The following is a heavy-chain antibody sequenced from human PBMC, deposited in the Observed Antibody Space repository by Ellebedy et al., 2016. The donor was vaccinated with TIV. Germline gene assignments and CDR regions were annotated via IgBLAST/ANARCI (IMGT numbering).Heavy chain of an antibody. Sequence: AASVKVSCKASGYTFTSYGISWVRQAPGQGLEWIGWISAYNGNTNYAQKLQGRVTMSTDISTSTAYMELRSLRSDDTAVYYCARGNKWNEHRYGMDVWGQGTTVTVSS. D-gene: IGHD1-1*01. J-gene: IGHJ6*02. CDR1: GYTFTSYG. CDR3: ARGNKWNEHRYGMDV. CDR2: ISAYNGNT. V-gene: IGHV1-18*01.